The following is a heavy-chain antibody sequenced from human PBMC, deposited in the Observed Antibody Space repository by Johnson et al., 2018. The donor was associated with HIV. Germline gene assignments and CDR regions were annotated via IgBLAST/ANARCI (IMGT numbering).Heavy chain of an antibody. CDR2: ISYDGSNK. CDR3: ARDGKYSSIGPDAFDV. CDR1: GFTFSSYA. V-gene: IGHV3-30-3*01. J-gene: IGHJ3*01. D-gene: IGHD6-13*01. Sequence: QVQLVESGGGVVQPGRSLRLSCAASGFTFSSYAMHWVRQAPGKGLEWVAVISYDGSNKYYADSVKGRFTISRDNSKNTLYLQMNSLRAEDTAVYFCARDGKYSSIGPDAFDVWGQGTMVAVSS.